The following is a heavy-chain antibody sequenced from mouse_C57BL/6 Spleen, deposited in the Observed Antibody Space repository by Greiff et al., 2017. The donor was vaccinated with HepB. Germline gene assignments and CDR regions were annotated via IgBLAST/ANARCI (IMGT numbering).Heavy chain of an antibody. J-gene: IGHJ2*01. V-gene: IGHV1-15*01. CDR2: IDPETGGT. D-gene: IGHD1-1*01. CDR1: GYTFTDYE. Sequence: QVQLQQSGAELVRPGASVTLSCKASGYTFTDYEMHWVKQTPVHGLEWIGAIDPETGGTAYNQKFKGKAILTADKTSSTTYMELRSLTSEESADYYSTRPPYYGSSYFDYWGQGTTLTVSS. CDR3: TRPPYYGSSYFDY.